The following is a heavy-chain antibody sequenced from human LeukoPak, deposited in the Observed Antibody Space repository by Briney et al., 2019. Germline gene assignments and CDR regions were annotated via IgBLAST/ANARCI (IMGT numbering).Heavy chain of an antibody. CDR1: GGSISGYY. Sequence: SETLSLTCSVSGGSISGYYWTWMRQPAGKGLEGIGRIYTSGSTNYNPSLKSRVTMSVDTSKNQFSLKLSSVTAADTAVYYCARGGYYDSSGLPPVGPFDYWGQGTLVTVSS. D-gene: IGHD3-22*01. CDR3: ARGGYYDSSGLPPVGPFDY. CDR2: IYTSGST. V-gene: IGHV4-4*07. J-gene: IGHJ4*02.